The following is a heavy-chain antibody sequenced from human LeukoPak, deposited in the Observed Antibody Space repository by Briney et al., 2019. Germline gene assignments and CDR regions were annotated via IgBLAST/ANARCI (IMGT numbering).Heavy chain of an antibody. D-gene: IGHD6-19*01. Sequence: GGSLRLSCAASGFIFSNAWMSWVRHSPGKGLEWVGRIKSKSDGGTIDYAAPVKGRFSISRDDSKNTLYPQINSLETEDTGVYYCTTGGWYGGDFWGQGTLVTVSS. V-gene: IGHV3-15*01. CDR2: IKSKSDGGTI. J-gene: IGHJ4*02. CDR3: TTGGWYGGDF. CDR1: GFIFSNAW.